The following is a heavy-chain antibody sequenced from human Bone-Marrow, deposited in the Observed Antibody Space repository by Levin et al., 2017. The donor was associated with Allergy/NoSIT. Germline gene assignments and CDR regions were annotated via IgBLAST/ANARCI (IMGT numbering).Heavy chain of an antibody. Sequence: PGGSLRLSCAASGFTLSNYAIHWARQAPGKGLEWVAVVSYDGSNKYFADSVKGRLTISRDISKNTLYLQMDSLRPEDTAVYYCARGRYGGYSADSYYHGLDVWGQGTTVTVSS. CDR2: VSYDGSNK. J-gene: IGHJ6*02. D-gene: IGHD4-23*01. CDR1: GFTLSNYA. CDR3: ARGRYGGYSADSYYHGLDV. V-gene: IGHV3-30-3*01.